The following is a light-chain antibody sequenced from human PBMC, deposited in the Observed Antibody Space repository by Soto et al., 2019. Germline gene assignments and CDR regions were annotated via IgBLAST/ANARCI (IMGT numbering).Light chain of an antibody. Sequence: DIQMTQSPSSLSASVGDRVTITCQASHDNSNYLNWYQHKPGKAPKLLIYGASNLETGVPSRFSGSGSGTDFTFTISSLQPEDIATYYCQYCDYLPLFGPGTTVDLK. CDR3: QYCDYLPL. J-gene: IGKJ3*01. CDR1: HDNSNY. CDR2: GAS. V-gene: IGKV1-33*01.